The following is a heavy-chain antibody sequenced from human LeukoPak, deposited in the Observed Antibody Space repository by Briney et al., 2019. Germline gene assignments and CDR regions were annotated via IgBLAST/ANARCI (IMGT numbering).Heavy chain of an antibody. Sequence: SETLSLTCAVSGGSISSSNWWSWVRQPPGKGLEWIGEIYHSGSTNYNPSLKSRVTVSVDKSKNQFSLKLSSVTAADTAVYYCARRSRTYSNYYYYMDVWGKGTTVTISS. CDR3: ARRSRTYSNYYYYMDV. V-gene: IGHV4-4*02. J-gene: IGHJ6*03. D-gene: IGHD2-21*01. CDR1: GGSISSSNW. CDR2: IYHSGST.